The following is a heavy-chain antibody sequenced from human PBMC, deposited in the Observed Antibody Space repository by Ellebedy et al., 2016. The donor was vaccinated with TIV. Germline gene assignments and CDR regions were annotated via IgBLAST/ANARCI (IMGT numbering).Heavy chain of an antibody. Sequence: ASVKVSCKASGYTFTGYYIHWVRQAPGQGLEWMGWINPNSGGTNYAQKFQGWVTMTRDTSISTAYMELSRLRSDDTAVYYCARAVWLRGFDYWGQGTLVTVSS. D-gene: IGHD5-18*01. CDR1: GYTFTGYY. CDR3: ARAVWLRGFDY. CDR2: INPNSGGT. V-gene: IGHV1-2*04. J-gene: IGHJ4*02.